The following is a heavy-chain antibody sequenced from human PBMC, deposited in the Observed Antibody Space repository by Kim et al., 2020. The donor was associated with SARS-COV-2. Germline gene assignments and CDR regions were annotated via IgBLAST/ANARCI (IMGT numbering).Heavy chain of an antibody. V-gene: IGHV4-4*02. J-gene: IGHJ4*02. Sequence: SETLSLTCAVSGGSISSSNWWSWVRQPPGKGLEWIGEIYHSGSTNYNPSLKSRVTISVDKSKNQFSLKLSSVTAADTAVYYCASRPTLNYYDSSGYSDYWGQGTLVTVSS. D-gene: IGHD3-22*01. CDR2: IYHSGST. CDR1: GGSISSSNW. CDR3: ASRPTLNYYDSSGYSDY.